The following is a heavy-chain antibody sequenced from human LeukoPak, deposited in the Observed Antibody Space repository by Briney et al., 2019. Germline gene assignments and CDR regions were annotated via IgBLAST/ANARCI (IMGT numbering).Heavy chain of an antibody. V-gene: IGHV4-59*01. J-gene: IGHJ4*02. Sequence: SETLSLTCSVSGVSISGYYWSWIRQPPGKGLEWIGYIYDSGSTNYNPSLKSRVTISVDTSKNQFSLKLSSVTAADTAVYYCARLSGYSSGHYYSDYWGQGTLVTVSS. D-gene: IGHD3-22*01. CDR2: IYDSGST. CDR1: GVSISGYY. CDR3: ARLSGYSSGHYYSDY.